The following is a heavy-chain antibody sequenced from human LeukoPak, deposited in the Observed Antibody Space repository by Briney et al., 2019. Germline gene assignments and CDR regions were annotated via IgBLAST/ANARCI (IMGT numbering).Heavy chain of an antibody. Sequence: GGSLRLSCAASGFTVSSNYMSWVRQAPGKGLEWVSVIYSGGSTCYADSVKGRFTISRDNSKDTLYLQMNSLRAEDTAVYYCARDAYRGYTYGYDYWGQGTLVTVSS. CDR3: ARDAYRGYTYGYDY. J-gene: IGHJ4*02. V-gene: IGHV3-53*01. CDR1: GFTVSSNY. CDR2: IYSGGST. D-gene: IGHD5-18*01.